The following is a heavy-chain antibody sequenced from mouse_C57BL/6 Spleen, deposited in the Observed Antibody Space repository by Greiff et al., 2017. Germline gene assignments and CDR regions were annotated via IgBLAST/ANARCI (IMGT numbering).Heavy chain of an antibody. CDR3: ARGGNSLDY. CDR2: ISYDGSN. D-gene: IGHD2-1*01. J-gene: IGHJ2*01. Sequence: EVKLMESGPGLVKPSQSLSLTCSVTGYSIPSGYYWNWIRQFPGNKLEWMGSISYDGSNNYNPSLNNRISITRDTSKNQCCLKLNSVTTDDTATYYCARGGNSLDYWSQGTTLTVSS. V-gene: IGHV3-6*01. CDR1: GYSIPSGYY.